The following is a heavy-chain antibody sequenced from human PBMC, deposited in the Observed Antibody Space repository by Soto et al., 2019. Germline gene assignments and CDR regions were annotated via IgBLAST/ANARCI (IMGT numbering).Heavy chain of an antibody. CDR1: VYSFSNYW. J-gene: IGHJ5*02. D-gene: IGHD3-3*02. V-gene: IGHV5-51*01. Sequence: GESLKISCKDSVYSFSNYWIGWVRQVPGKGPEWMGIIYPAKSQTXXFPSFQGXXTISAYKSASAXFLQWXSLKASDTAIYYWARRIFTSTHMDPWCQGTPVTVSS. CDR2: IYPAKSQT. CDR3: ARRIFTSTHMDP.